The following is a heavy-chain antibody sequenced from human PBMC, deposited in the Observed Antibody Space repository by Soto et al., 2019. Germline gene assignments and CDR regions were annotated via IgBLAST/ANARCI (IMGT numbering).Heavy chain of an antibody. D-gene: IGHD3-3*01. J-gene: IGHJ5*02. CDR3: ARGGRFVAWFDP. CDR2: INHSGST. Sequence: SETLSLTCAVYGGSFSGYYWNWIRQPPGKGLEWIGEINHSGSTNYNPSLKSRVTISVDTSKNQFSLKLSSVTAADTAVYYCARGGRFVAWFDPWGQGTLVTVSS. CDR1: GGSFSGYY. V-gene: IGHV4-34*01.